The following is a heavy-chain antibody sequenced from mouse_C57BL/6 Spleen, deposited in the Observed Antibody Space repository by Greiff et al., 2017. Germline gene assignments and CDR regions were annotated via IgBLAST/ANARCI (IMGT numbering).Heavy chain of an antibody. V-gene: IGHV3-6*01. J-gene: IGHJ4*01. D-gene: IGHD1-1*01. Sequence: ESGPGLVKPSQSLSLTCSVTGYSITSGYYWNWIRQFPGNKLEWMGYISYDGSNNYNPSLKNRISITRDTSKNQFFLKLNSVTTEDTATYYCAREDTTVVDYAMDYWGQGTSVTVSS. CDR1: GYSITSGYY. CDR2: ISYDGSN. CDR3: AREDTTVVDYAMDY.